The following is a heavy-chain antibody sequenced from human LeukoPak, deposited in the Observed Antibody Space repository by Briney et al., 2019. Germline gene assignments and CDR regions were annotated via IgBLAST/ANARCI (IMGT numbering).Heavy chain of an antibody. CDR3: AKASQRIRPPDY. V-gene: IGHV3-30*18. D-gene: IGHD1-1*01. J-gene: IGHJ4*02. CDR2: ISYDGSNE. CDR1: GFTFSSYG. Sequence: PGGSLRLSCAASGFTFSSYGMHWVRQAPGKGLEWVAVISYDGSNEYYADSVKGRFTISRDNSKNTLYLQMNSLRAEDTAVYYCAKASQRIRPPDYWGQGTLVTVSS.